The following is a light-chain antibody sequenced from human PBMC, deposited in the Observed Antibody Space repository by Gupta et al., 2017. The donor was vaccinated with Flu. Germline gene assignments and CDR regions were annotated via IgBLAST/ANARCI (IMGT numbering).Light chain of an antibody. V-gene: IGKV2-28*01. Sequence: DIVMTQSPLSLPVTPGEPASISCRSSQSLLHSNGYNYLDWYLQKPGQSPQLLIYLGSNRASGVPDRSSGSGSGTDFTLKISRVEAEDVGVYYCMQALQTPWTFGQGTKVEI. CDR3: MQALQTPWT. CDR1: QSLLHSNGYNY. J-gene: IGKJ1*01. CDR2: LGS.